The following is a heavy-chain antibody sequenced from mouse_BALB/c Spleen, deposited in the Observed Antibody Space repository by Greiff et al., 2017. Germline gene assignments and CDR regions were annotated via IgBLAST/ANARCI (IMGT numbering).Heavy chain of an antibody. V-gene: IGHV5-6*01. J-gene: IGHJ4*01. CDR1: GFTFSSYG. Sequence: EVQGVESGGDLVKPGGSLKLSCAASGFTFSSYGMSWVRQTPDKRLEWVATISSGGSYTYYPDSVKGRFTISRDNAKNTLYLQMSSLKSEDTAMYYCARHAELGYAMDYWGQGTSVTVSS. D-gene: IGHD4-1*01. CDR2: ISSGGSYT. CDR3: ARHAELGYAMDY.